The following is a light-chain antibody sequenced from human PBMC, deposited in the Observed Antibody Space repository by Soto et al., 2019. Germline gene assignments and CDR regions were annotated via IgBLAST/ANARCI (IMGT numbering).Light chain of an antibody. CDR3: QQYTQWPIT. J-gene: IGKJ5*01. CDR1: QSVNSN. Sequence: EVVLTQSPSTLSVSPGERATLSCRASQSVNSNYLAWYQQKPGQAPRLLIYGISTRATGIPDRFSASGSGTEFTLTISSLQPEDFAVYYCQQYTQWPITFGQGTRLE. V-gene: IGKV3D-15*01. CDR2: GIS.